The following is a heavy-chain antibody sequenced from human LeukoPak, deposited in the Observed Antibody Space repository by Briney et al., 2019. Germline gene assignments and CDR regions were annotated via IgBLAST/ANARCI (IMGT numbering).Heavy chain of an antibody. CDR3: ARAPRGRYSSSWYPDYMDV. J-gene: IGHJ6*03. CDR1: GGSISSSSYY. CDR2: IYYSGST. V-gene: IGHV4-39*07. Sequence: PSETLSLTCTVSGGSISSSSYYWGWIRQPPGKGLEWIGSIYYSGSTYYNPSLKSRVTISVDTSTNQFSLKLSSVPAADTAVYYCARAPRGRYSSSWYPDYMDVWGKGTTVTVSS. D-gene: IGHD6-13*01.